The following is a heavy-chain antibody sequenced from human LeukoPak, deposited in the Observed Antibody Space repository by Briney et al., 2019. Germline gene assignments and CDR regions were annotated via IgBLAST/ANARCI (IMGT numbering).Heavy chain of an antibody. V-gene: IGHV1-69*13. CDR2: IIPIFGTA. J-gene: IGHJ4*02. Sequence: SVKVSCKASGGTFSSYAISWVRQAPGQGLEWMGGIIPIFGTANYAQKFQGRVTITADESTSTAYMELSSLRSEDTAVYYCARDSQWYPKELLGSYYFDYWGQGTLVTVSS. CDR1: GGTFSSYA. CDR3: ARDSQWYPKELLGSYYFDY. D-gene: IGHD1-26*01.